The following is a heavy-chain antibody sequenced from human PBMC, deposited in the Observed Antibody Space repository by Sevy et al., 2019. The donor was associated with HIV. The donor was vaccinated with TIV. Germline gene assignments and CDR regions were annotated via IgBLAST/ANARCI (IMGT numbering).Heavy chain of an antibody. CDR3: ARASSSIVGPTLLDY. Sequence: SETLSLTCSVSGVSISSYYWSWIRQPPGKGLEWIGYIDYSGSTNYNPSLKSRVTISIDMSKKQFSLRLSSMTAADTAVYYCARASSSIVGPTLLDYWGQGTLVTVSS. CDR1: GVSISSYY. CDR2: IDYSGST. V-gene: IGHV4-59*01. D-gene: IGHD1-26*01. J-gene: IGHJ4*02.